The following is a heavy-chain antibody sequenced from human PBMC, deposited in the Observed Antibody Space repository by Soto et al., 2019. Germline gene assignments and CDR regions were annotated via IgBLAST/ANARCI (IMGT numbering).Heavy chain of an antibody. V-gene: IGHV3-30-3*01. D-gene: IGHD3-10*01. CDR3: ARDPLWFGDIPYGMDV. Sequence: QVQLVESGGGVVQPGRSLRLSCAASGFTFSSYAMHWVRQAPGKGLEWVAVISYDGSNKYYADSVKGRFTISRDNSKNTLYLQMNSLRAEDTAVYYCARDPLWFGDIPYGMDVWGQGTTVTVSS. CDR1: GFTFSSYA. J-gene: IGHJ6*02. CDR2: ISYDGSNK.